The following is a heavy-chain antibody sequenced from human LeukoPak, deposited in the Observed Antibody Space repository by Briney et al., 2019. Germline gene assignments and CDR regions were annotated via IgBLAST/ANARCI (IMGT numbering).Heavy chain of an antibody. Sequence: PGGSLRLSCSASGFTFSSYAMSWVRQAPGKGLEWVSAINARGDGTYYAGSVKGRFTISRDNSKNTVYLQMNSLRAEDTAVYYCAKDLTRSSGGFDYWGQGTLVTVSS. CDR2: INARGDGT. CDR3: AKDLTRSSGGFDY. CDR1: GFTFSSYA. V-gene: IGHV3-23*01. J-gene: IGHJ4*02. D-gene: IGHD6-6*01.